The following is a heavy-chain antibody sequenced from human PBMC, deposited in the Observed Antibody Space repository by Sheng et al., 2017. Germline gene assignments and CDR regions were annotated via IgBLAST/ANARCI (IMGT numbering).Heavy chain of an antibody. CDR3: AREVVGSSYSYFDY. D-gene: IGHD6-13*01. CDR1: GFTFSSYA. Sequence: QVQLVESGGGVVQPGRSLRLSCAASGFTFSSYAMHWVRQAPGKGLEWVAVISYDGSNKYYADSVKGRFTISRDNSKNTLYLQMNSLRAEDTAVYYCAREVVGSSYSYFDYWGQGTLVTVSS. CDR2: ISYDGSNK. V-gene: IGHV3-30*04. J-gene: IGHJ4*02.